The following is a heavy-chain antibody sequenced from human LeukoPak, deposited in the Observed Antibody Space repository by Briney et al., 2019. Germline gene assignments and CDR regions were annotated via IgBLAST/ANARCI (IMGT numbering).Heavy chain of an antibody. Sequence: GGSLRLSCAASGFPFSSYWMSWVRQAPGKGLEWVANIKEDGTEKYYVDSVKGRFTISRDNARNSLYLQMNSLRAEDTAVYYCAESETGRDGDFFWGQGTLVTVSS. CDR1: GFPFSSYW. CDR3: AESETGRDGDFF. J-gene: IGHJ4*02. V-gene: IGHV3-7*01. D-gene: IGHD3-10*01. CDR2: IKEDGTEK.